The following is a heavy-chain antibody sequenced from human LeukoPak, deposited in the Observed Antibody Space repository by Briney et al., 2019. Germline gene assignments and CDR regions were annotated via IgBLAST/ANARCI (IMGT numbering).Heavy chain of an antibody. CDR2: ISSSSSYI. CDR1: GFTFSSYS. J-gene: IGHJ3*02. V-gene: IGHV3-21*01. CDR3: ARGGAAADKGAFDI. Sequence: GGSLRLSCAASGFTFSSYSMNWVRQAPGKGLEWVSSISSSSSYIYYADSVKGRFTISRDNAKNSLYLQMNSLRAEDTAVYYCARGGAAADKGAFDIWGQGTMVTVSS. D-gene: IGHD6-13*01.